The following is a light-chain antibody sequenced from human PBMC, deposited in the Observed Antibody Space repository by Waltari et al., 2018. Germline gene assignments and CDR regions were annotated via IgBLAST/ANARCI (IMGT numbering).Light chain of an antibody. CDR3: AAWDDSLNGPL. CDR2: SNN. Sequence: QSVLTQPPSASGTPGQRVTISCSGSSSNIGSNTVNWYQQLPGTAPKLLIHSNNQRPSGVPDRFSGSKSGPSASLAISGLQSEDEADYYCAAWDDSLNGPLFGGGTKLTVL. V-gene: IGLV1-44*01. J-gene: IGLJ2*01. CDR1: SSNIGSNT.